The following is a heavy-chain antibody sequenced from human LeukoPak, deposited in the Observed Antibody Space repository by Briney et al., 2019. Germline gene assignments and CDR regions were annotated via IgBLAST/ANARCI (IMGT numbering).Heavy chain of an antibody. CDR2: INPNSGGT. Sequence: ASVKVSCKASGYTFTSYAMHWVRQAPGQGLEWMGWINPNSGGTNYAQKFQGRVTMTRDTSISTAYMELNRLRSDDTAVYYCARGRDYGSGIFDYWGQGTLVTVSS. D-gene: IGHD3-10*01. V-gene: IGHV1-2*02. CDR3: ARGRDYGSGIFDY. J-gene: IGHJ4*02. CDR1: GYTFTSYA.